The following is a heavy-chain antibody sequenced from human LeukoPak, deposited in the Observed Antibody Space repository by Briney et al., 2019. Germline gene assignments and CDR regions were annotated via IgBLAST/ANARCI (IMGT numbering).Heavy chain of an antibody. J-gene: IGHJ6*02. CDR3: ARSNYDFWSGYLYYYGMDV. CDR1: GGSISSGGYY. D-gene: IGHD3-3*01. V-gene: IGHV4-31*03. Sequence: PSQTLSLTCTVSGGSISSGGYYWSWIRQHPGKGLEWIGYIYYSGSTYYNPSLKSRVTISVDTSKNQFSLKLSSVTAADTAVYYCARSNYDFWSGYLYYYGMDVWGQGTTVTVSS. CDR2: IYYSGST.